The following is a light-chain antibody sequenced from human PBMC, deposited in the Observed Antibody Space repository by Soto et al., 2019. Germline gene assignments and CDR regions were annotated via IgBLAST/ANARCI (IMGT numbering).Light chain of an antibody. Sequence: QSALTQPASVSGSRGQSITISCTGTSSDVGDYNYVSWYQEHPGKAPKLMIYDVSNRPSGVSNRFSGSKSGSTASLTISGLQAEDEADYYCSSYTSSTTRVFGTGTKLTVL. CDR3: SSYTSSTTRV. V-gene: IGLV2-14*01. CDR1: SSDVGDYNY. J-gene: IGLJ1*01. CDR2: DVS.